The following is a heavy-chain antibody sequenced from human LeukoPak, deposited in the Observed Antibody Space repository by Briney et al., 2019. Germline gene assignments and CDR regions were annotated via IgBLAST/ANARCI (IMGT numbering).Heavy chain of an antibody. J-gene: IGHJ6*02. CDR3: ARDTDTLSSSDV. CDR1: GYTLTELS. V-gene: IGHV1-24*01. Sequence: ASVKVSCKVSGYTLTELSMHWVRQAPGKGLEWMGGFDPEDGETIYAQKFQGRVTMTEDTSTDTAYMELSSLRSEDTAVYYCARDTDTLSSSDVWGQGTTVTVSS. CDR2: FDPEDGET. D-gene: IGHD6-13*01.